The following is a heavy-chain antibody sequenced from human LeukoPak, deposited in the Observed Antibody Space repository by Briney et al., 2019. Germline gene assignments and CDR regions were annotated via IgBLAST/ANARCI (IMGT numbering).Heavy chain of an antibody. V-gene: IGHV4-38-2*02. J-gene: IGHJ3*02. CDR1: GYSISSGYY. D-gene: IGHD3-9*01. Sequence: SETLSLTCTVSGYSISSGYYWGWIRQPPGKGLEWIGSIYHSGSTYYNPSLKSRVTISVDTSKNQFSLKLSSVTAADTAVYYCARDPLPVLRYFDWLPYDAFDIWGQGTMVTVSS. CDR2: IYHSGST. CDR3: ARDPLPVLRYFDWLPYDAFDI.